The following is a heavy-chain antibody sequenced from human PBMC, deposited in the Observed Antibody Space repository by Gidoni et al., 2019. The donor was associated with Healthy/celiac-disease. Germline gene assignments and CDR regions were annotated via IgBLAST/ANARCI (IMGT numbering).Heavy chain of an antibody. V-gene: IGHV1-2*02. CDR3: ARDCTSCFGSGWFDP. CDR2: INPNSGGT. D-gene: IGHD2-2*01. J-gene: IGHJ5*02. CDR1: GYTFTGYY. Sequence: QVQLVQSGAEVKKPGASVKVSCKAAGYTFTGYYMHWVRQAPGQGLEWMGWINPNSGGTNYEQNFQGRVTMTRDTSISTAYMELSRLRSDDTAVYYCARDCTSCFGSGWFDPWGQGTLVTVSS.